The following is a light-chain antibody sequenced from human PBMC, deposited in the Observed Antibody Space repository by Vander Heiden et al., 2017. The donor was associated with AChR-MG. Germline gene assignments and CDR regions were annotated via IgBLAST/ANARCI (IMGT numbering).Light chain of an antibody. V-gene: IGKV1-17*01. J-gene: IGKJ1*01. CDR1: QDIGYS. CDR3: RQHDTYPPT. Sequence: DIQMTQSPSSLSASVGDRVTITCRASQDIGYSLAWFQQKPGKAPTRLIYAAATLQSGVPSRFSGSGSETGFTLSITSLQPEDFATYYCRQHDTYPPTFGQGTKVEIK. CDR2: AAA.